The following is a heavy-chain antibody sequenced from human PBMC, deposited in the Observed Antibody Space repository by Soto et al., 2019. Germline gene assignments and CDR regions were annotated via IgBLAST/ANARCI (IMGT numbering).Heavy chain of an antibody. J-gene: IGHJ4*02. D-gene: IGHD6-13*01. Sequence: QVQLQESGPGLAKPSETLSLTCTVSGGSISSYYWSWIRQPPGKGLEWIGYIYYTGSTNYNPSLKSRVTISVDPSKNQFSLKLSSVTAADTAVYYCARHTKAAAGKGGLDYWGQGSLVAVSS. V-gene: IGHV4-59*08. CDR3: ARHTKAAAGKGGLDY. CDR1: GGSISSYY. CDR2: IYYTGST.